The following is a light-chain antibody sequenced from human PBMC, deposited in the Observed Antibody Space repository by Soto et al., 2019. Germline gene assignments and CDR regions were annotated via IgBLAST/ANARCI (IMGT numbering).Light chain of an antibody. Sequence: DIQMTQSPSSLSASVGDRVTITCRASQGISNYLAWYQQIPGKVPKLLISAAFTLQSGVPSRFSGSGSGTDLPLTISSLQPGDVATYYCQKYTNVPAFGGGTKVEIK. CDR1: QGISNY. J-gene: IGKJ4*01. CDR3: QKYTNVPA. V-gene: IGKV1-27*01. CDR2: AAF.